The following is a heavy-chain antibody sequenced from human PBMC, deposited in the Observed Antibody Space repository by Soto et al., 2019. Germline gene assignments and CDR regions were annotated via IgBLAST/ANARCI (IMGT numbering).Heavy chain of an antibody. V-gene: IGHV3-21*01. CDR3: VRPTYYYDSSGPQAY. CDR2: ISRSSSYI. D-gene: IGHD3-22*01. Sequence: EGSLRLSCAASGFTFNIYTMNWVRLAPGKGLEWVSSISRSSSYIYYADSVKGRFTISRDNAKNSLYLQMNSLRAEDTAVYYCVRPTYYYDSSGPQAYWGQGTLVTGSS. J-gene: IGHJ4*02. CDR1: GFTFNIYT.